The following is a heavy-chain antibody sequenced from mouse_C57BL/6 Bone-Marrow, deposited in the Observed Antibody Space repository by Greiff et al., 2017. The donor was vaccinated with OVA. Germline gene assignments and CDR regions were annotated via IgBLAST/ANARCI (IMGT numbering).Heavy chain of an antibody. CDR3: APYYYGSSYVFPY. J-gene: IGHJ3*01. D-gene: IGHD1-1*01. CDR2: IDPEDGET. V-gene: IGHV14-2*01. CDR1: GFNITDHY. Sequence: VQLQQSGAELMKPGASVKLSCTASGFNITDHYMHWVKQRTEQGLEWIGRIDPEDGETKYAPKFQGKATITADTSSNTAYLQLSSLTSEDTAVYYCAPYYYGSSYVFPYWGQGTLVTVSA.